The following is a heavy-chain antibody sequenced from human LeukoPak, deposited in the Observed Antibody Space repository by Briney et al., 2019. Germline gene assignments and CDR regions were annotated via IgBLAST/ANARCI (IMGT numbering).Heavy chain of an antibody. V-gene: IGHV3-30-3*01. Sequence: PGRSLRLSCAASGFTFSSYAMHWVRQAPGKGLEWVAVISYDGSNKYYADSVKGRFTISRDNSKNTLYLQMNSLRAEDTAVYYCASARNSGSYFDYWGQGTLVTVSS. D-gene: IGHD1-26*01. CDR1: GFTFSSYA. J-gene: IGHJ4*02. CDR3: ASARNSGSYFDY. CDR2: ISYDGSNK.